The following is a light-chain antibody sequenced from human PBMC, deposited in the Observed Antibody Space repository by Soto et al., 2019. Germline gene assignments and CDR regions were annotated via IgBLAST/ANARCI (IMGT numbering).Light chain of an antibody. CDR3: SSFTSSYFYV. V-gene: IGLV2-14*01. J-gene: IGLJ1*01. CDR1: SSDVGGYDF. Sequence: QSVLTQPASVSGSPGQSITISCTGTSSDVGGYDFVSWYQQHAGRAPKLLIYEVSRRPSGVSPRFSASRSAYTASLTISGLQHEDEADYYCSSFTSSYFYVFGPGTKVTVL. CDR2: EVS.